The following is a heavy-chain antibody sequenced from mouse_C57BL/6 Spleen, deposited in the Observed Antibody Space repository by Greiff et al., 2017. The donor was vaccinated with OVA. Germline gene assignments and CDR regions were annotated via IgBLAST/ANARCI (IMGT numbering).Heavy chain of an antibody. V-gene: IGHV3-6*01. CDR2: ISYDGSN. CDR3: ARALYDGYLYAMDY. D-gene: IGHD2-3*01. J-gene: IGHJ4*01. Sequence: EVQLQESGPGLVKPSQSLSLTCSVTGYSITSGYYWNWIRQFPGNKLEWMGYISYDGSNNYNPSLKNRISITRDTSKNQFFLKLNSVTTEDTATYYCARALYDGYLYAMDYWGQGTSVTVSS. CDR1: GYSITSGYY.